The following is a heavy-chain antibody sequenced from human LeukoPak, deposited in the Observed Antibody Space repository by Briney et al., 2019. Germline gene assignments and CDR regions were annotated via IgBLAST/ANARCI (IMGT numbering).Heavy chain of an antibody. V-gene: IGHV1-18*01. J-gene: IGHJ5*02. CDR3: ARDPLFGVPLPMSFNLFDP. CDR1: GYTFTNYG. CDR2: ISAYNGNT. D-gene: IGHD3-3*01. Sequence: ASVKVSCKASGYTFTNYGISWVRQAPGQGLECMGWISAYNGNTNYAQKLQGRVTMTTDISTSTAYMEVRSLRSDDTAVYYCARDPLFGVPLPMSFNLFDPWGQGTLVTVSS.